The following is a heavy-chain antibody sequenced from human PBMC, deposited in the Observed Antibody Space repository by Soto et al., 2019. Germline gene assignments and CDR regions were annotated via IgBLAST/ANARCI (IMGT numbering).Heavy chain of an antibody. Sequence: RASVKVSCKASGGTFSSYAISWVRQAPGQGLEWMGGIIPIFGTANYAQKFQGRVTITADESTSTAYMELISLRSEDTAVYYCASRRSDCSGGSCYYYYYGMDVWGQGTTVTVSS. CDR2: IIPIFGTA. V-gene: IGHV1-69*13. J-gene: IGHJ6*02. CDR1: GGTFSSYA. CDR3: ASRRSDCSGGSCYYYYYGMDV. D-gene: IGHD2-15*01.